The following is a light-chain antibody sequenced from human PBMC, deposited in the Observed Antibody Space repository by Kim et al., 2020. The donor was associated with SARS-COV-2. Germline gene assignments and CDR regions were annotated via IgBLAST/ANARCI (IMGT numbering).Light chain of an antibody. CDR3: SSYTSSYVV. J-gene: IGLJ2*01. Sequence: PGQAITISCTGTSGDVGGYNYVSWYQQHPGKAPKLMIYDLSNRPSGVSNRFSGSKSGNTASLTISGIQAEDEADYYCSSYTSSYVVFGGGTQLTVL. CDR2: DLS. CDR1: SGDVGGYNY. V-gene: IGLV2-14*03.